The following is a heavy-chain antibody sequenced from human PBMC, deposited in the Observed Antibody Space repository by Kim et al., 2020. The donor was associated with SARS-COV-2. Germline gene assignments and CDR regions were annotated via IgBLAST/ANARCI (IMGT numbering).Heavy chain of an antibody. D-gene: IGHD3-22*01. V-gene: IGHV3-9*01. CDR1: GFTFDDYA. Sequence: GGSLRLSCAASGFTFDDYAMHWVRQAPGKGLEWVSGISWNSGSIGYADSVKGRFTISRDNAKNSLYLQMNSLRAEDTALYYCAKADSSGYYSEEYYFDYWGQGTLVTVSS. CDR2: ISWNSGSI. CDR3: AKADSSGYYSEEYYFDY. J-gene: IGHJ4*02.